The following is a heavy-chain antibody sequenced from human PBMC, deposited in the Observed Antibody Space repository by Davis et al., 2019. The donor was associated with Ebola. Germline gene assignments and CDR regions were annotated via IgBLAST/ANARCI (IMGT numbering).Heavy chain of an antibody. V-gene: IGHV3-74*01. CDR1: GFTFSSYW. CDR2: INSDGSST. Sequence: GESLKISCAASGFTFSSYWMHWVRQAPGKGLVWVSRINSDGSSTSYADSVKGRFTISRDNSKNTLYLQMNSLRAEDTAVYYCARVPVKMNCSGGSCYLTVGGFDPWGQGTLVTVSS. J-gene: IGHJ5*02. D-gene: IGHD2-15*01. CDR3: ARVPVKMNCSGGSCYLTVGGFDP.